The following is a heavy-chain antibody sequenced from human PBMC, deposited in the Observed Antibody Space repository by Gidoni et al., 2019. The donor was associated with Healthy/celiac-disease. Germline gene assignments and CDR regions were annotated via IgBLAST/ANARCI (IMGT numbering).Heavy chain of an antibody. V-gene: IGHV5-51*01. Sequence: EVQLVQSGAEVKKPGESLKISCKGSGYSFTSYWIGWVRQMPGKGLEWMGIIYPGDSDTRYSPSFQGQVTISADKSISTAYLQWSSLKASDTAMYYCARHVAARSSYYYYGMDVWGQGTTVTVSS. D-gene: IGHD6-6*01. J-gene: IGHJ6*02. CDR2: IYPGDSDT. CDR3: ARHVAARSSYYYYGMDV. CDR1: GYSFTSYW.